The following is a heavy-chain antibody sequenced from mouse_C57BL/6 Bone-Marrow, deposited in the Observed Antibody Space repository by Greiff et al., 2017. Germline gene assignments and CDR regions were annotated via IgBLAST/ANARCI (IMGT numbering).Heavy chain of an antibody. CDR3: ARSGRDYAMDY. CDR2: IYPGSGST. D-gene: IGHD1-1*01. Sequence: QVQLQQPGAELVKPGASVKMSCKASGYTFPSYWITWVKQRPGQGLEWIGDIYPGSGSTNYNEKFKSQATLSVDSSSSTAYMQLSSLTSDDSAVYYCARSGRDYAMDYWGQGTSVTVSS. V-gene: IGHV1-55*01. CDR1: GYTFPSYW. J-gene: IGHJ4*01.